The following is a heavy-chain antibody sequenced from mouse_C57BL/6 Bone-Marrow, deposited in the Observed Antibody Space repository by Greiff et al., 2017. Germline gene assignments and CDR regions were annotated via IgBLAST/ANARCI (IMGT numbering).Heavy chain of an antibody. Sequence: EVQLQQSGAELVRPGASVKLSCTASGFNFKDDYMHWVKQRPEQGLEWIGWIDPENGDTEYASKFQGKATMTADTSSNTAYLQLSSLTSEDTAVYYCTTIRVTTVVADYWGQGTTLTVSA. V-gene: IGHV14-4*01. D-gene: IGHD1-1*01. J-gene: IGHJ2*01. CDR2: IDPENGDT. CDR1: GFNFKDDY. CDR3: TTIRVTTVVADY.